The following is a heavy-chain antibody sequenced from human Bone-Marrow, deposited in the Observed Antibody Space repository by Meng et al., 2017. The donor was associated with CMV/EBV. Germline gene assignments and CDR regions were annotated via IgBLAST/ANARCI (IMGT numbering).Heavy chain of an antibody. D-gene: IGHD2-2*01. V-gene: IGHV1-69*05. CDR2: IIPIFGTA. Sequence: GTFSSYAISWIRQATGQGHGWMGEIIPIFGTANYAQRFQGRVTITTDESTSTAYMELSSLRSEDTAVYYCAGCCSSTSCHLEYFQHWGQGTLVTVSS. CDR1: GTFSSYA. J-gene: IGHJ1*01. CDR3: AGCCSSTSCHLEYFQH.